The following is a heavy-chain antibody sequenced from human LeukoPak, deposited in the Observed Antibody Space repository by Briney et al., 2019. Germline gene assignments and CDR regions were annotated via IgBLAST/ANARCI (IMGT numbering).Heavy chain of an antibody. D-gene: IGHD5-18*01. CDR3: VKATLPAMVSPHFDY. V-gene: IGHV3-64D*08. Sequence: GGSLRLSCSASGFTFSSYAMYWVRQAPGKGLEYVSAISSNGGSTYYADSVKGRFTISRDNSKNTLYLQMSSLRAEDTAVYYCVKATLPAMVSPHFDYRGQGTVVTVSS. CDR1: GFTFSSYA. J-gene: IGHJ4*02. CDR2: ISSNGGST.